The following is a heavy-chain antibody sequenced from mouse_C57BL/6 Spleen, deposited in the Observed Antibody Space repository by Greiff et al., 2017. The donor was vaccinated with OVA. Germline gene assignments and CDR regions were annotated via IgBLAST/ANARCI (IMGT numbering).Heavy chain of an antibody. CDR3: ASSGLITTVVATESWFAY. CDR1: GYTFTSYD. CDR2: IYPRDGST. V-gene: IGHV1-85*01. J-gene: IGHJ3*01. D-gene: IGHD1-1*01. Sequence: VQLVESGPELVKPGASVKLSCKASGYTFTSYDINWVKQRPGQGLEWIGWIYPRDGSTKYNEKFKGKATLTVDTSSSTAYMELHSLTSEDSAVYFCASSGLITTVVATESWFAYWGQGTLVTVSA.